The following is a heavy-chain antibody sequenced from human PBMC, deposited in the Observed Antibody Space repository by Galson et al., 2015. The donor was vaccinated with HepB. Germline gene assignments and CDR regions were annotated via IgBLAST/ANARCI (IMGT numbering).Heavy chain of an antibody. D-gene: IGHD3-10*01. V-gene: IGHV3-23*01. Sequence: SLRLSCAASGFTFSSAAMTWVRQAPGKGLEWVSLISSSGDSTYYADSVKGRFTVSRDNSKKTLYLQMKGLRSEDTAVYYCAKDRQELIKEYYYHYAMDIWGQGTTVTVSS. CDR3: AKDRQELIKEYYYHYAMDI. CDR1: GFTFSSAA. CDR2: ISSSGDST. J-gene: IGHJ6*02.